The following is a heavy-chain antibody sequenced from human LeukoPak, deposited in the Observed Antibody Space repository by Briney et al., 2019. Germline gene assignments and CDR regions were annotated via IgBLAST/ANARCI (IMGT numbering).Heavy chain of an antibody. CDR1: GFTSSDYS. CDR3: ARDTKYAFDN. V-gene: IGHV3-48*01. Sequence: PGGSLRLSCAASGFTSSDYSMNWVRQAPGKGLEWISYVVISSGNTKYADSVKGRFTISGDKAKNSLYLQMNSLRVEDTAVYYCARDTKYAFDNWGQGTLVTVSS. J-gene: IGHJ4*02. D-gene: IGHD2-2*01. CDR2: VVISSGNT.